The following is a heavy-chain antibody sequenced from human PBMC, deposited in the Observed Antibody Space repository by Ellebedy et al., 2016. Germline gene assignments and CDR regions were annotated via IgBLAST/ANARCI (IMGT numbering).Heavy chain of an antibody. CDR3: ARGGYIVLQPPAMPDV. D-gene: IGHD2-2*01. CDR2: IYYTGIT. CDR1: GYSISNGYY. J-gene: IGHJ6*04. V-gene: IGHV4-38-2*02. Sequence: SETLSLTCTVSGYSISNGYYWGWIRQPPGKGLDYVGYIYYTGITKYNPSLVGRVIISLDTSKKHLTLKLTSVTAADTAVYYCARGGYIVLQPPAMPDVWGKGTTVAVSS.